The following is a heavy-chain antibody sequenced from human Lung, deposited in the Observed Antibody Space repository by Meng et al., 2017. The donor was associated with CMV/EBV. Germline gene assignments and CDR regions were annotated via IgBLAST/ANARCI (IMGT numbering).Heavy chain of an antibody. D-gene: IGHD1-26*01. V-gene: IGHV1-18*01. CDR1: GYTFNNYG. CDR2: ISAYNGNT. CDR3: ARVEVGITSGDY. J-gene: IGHJ4*02. Sequence: QVQVVQSGGEVKKSGVSVKVSCKASGYTFNNYGITWVRQAPGQGLEWMGWISAYNGNTNYAQTLQGRVTMTTDTSTSTAYMELGSLRSDDTAVYYCARVEVGITSGDYWGQGTLVTVSS.